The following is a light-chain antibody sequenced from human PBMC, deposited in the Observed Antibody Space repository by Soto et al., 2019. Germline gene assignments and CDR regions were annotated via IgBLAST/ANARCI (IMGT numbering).Light chain of an antibody. V-gene: IGLV2-14*01. J-gene: IGLJ2*01. CDR2: DVN. CDR1: SSDVGAYNY. Sequence: QSALTQPASVSGSPGQSITISCTGTSSDVGAYNYVSWYQQHPGKAPKLMIYDVNIRPSGVSNRFSGSKSGNTASLTISGLQAEDEADYYCTSWTTSTTKKFGGGTKLNVL. CDR3: TSWTTSTTKK.